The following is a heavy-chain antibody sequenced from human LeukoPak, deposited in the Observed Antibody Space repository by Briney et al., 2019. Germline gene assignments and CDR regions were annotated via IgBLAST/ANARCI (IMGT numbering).Heavy chain of an antibody. V-gene: IGHV4-39*07. CDR2: IYYSGST. Sequence: SETLSLTCTVSGGSISSSSYYWGWIRQPPGKGLEWIGSIYYSGSTYYNPSLKSRVTISVDTSKNQFSLKLSSVTAADTAVYYCARDPARYYYDSSGYYYDAFGAFDIWGQGTMVTVSS. D-gene: IGHD3-22*01. CDR1: GGSISSSSYY. CDR3: ARDPARYYYDSSGYYYDAFGAFDI. J-gene: IGHJ3*02.